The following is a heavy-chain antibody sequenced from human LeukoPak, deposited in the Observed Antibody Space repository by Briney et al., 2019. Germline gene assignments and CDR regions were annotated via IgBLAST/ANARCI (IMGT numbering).Heavy chain of an antibody. CDR2: INHSGST. V-gene: IGHV4-34*01. J-gene: IGHJ6*02. CDR1: GGSFSGYY. Sequence: PSETLSLTCAVYGGSFSGYYWSWIRQPPGKGLEWIGEINHSGSTNYNPSLKSRVTISVDTSKNQFSLKLSSVTAADTAVYCCARGNGSSGVVIAYYYGMDVWGQGTTVTVSS. CDR3: ARGNGSSGVVIAYYYGMDV. D-gene: IGHD3-3*01.